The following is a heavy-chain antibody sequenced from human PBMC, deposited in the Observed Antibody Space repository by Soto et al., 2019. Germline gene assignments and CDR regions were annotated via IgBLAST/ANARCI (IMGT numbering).Heavy chain of an antibody. Sequence: QVQLVESGGDVVQPGRSLRLSCAVSGFTFSNYGMHWVRQAPGKGLEWVAFISNDVNNKDYPDSVKGRFTISRANSKNPLYLQMNNLRTEDRAVYFCVKGYKGQYLTRGYAFDFWGRGTTVTVSS. D-gene: IGHD1-1*01. CDR1: GFTFSNYG. CDR3: VKGYKGQYLTRGYAFDF. J-gene: IGHJ3*01. V-gene: IGHV3-30*18. CDR2: ISNDVNNK.